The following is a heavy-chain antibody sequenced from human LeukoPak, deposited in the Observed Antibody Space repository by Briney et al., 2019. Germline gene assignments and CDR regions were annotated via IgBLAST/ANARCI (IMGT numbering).Heavy chain of an antibody. Sequence: GRSLRLSCAASGFTFSSYGMHWVRQAPGKGLEWVAVIWYDGSNKYYADSVKGRFTISRDNSKNTLYLQMNSLRAEDTAVYYCARDLDSTVTRGFDYWGQGTLVTVSS. D-gene: IGHD4-17*01. CDR1: GFTFSSYG. CDR2: IWYDGSNK. J-gene: IGHJ4*02. CDR3: ARDLDSTVTRGFDY. V-gene: IGHV3-33*01.